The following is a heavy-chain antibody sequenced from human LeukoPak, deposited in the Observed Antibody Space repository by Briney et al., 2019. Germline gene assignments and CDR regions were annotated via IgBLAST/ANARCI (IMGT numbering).Heavy chain of an antibody. CDR2: IYYRGNT. CDR1: GGSISHSASY. D-gene: IGHD3-22*01. Sequence: SETLSLTCTVSGGSISHSASYWALIRQSPRKGLEWIATIYYRGNTYYNPSLKSRVTISIDTSKSQFSLKLSSVTAADTAVYYCARDTYYYDSSGYSFQHWGQGTLVTVSS. J-gene: IGHJ1*01. V-gene: IGHV4-39*07. CDR3: ARDTYYYDSSGYSFQH.